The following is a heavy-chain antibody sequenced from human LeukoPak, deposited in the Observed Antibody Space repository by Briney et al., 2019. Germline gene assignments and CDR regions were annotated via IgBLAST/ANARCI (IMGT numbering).Heavy chain of an antibody. CDR2: IRSKAYGGTT. J-gene: IGHJ4*02. D-gene: IGHD6-13*01. Sequence: GGSLRLSCTASGFTFGDYAMSWVRQAPGKGLEWVGFIRSKAYGGTTEYAASVKGRFTISSDDSKSIAYLQMNSLKSEDTAVYYCTRVRSSSFDDYWGQGTLVTVSS. CDR1: GFTFGDYA. CDR3: TRVRSSSFDDY. V-gene: IGHV3-49*04.